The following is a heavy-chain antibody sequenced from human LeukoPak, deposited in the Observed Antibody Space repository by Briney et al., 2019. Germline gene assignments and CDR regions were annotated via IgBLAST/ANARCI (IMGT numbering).Heavy chain of an antibody. CDR3: ARGFDSSGQDY. V-gene: IGHV3-48*04. J-gene: IGHJ4*02. D-gene: IGHD3-22*01. Sequence: GGSLRLSCAASGFTFTTYSMNWVRQAPGKGLEWVSYISSSSSTIFYADSVRGRFTISRDYAKNTLFLQMNSLRAEDTAVYYCARGFDSSGQDYWGQGTLVTVSS. CDR2: ISSSSSTI. CDR1: GFTFTTYS.